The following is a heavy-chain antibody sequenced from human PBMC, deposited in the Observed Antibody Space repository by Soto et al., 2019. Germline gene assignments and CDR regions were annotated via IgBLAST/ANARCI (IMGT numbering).Heavy chain of an antibody. CDR2: SNPNTGGT. CDR3: ARQLAYCGGDCYTEPLDY. J-gene: IGHJ4*02. Sequence: QAQLVQSGAEVKKPGASVKVSCKASGYTFTKYYIHLVRQAPGQGLEWMGWSNPNTGGTNYAQKFQGRVAMTRDTSISTAYMDLSRLGSDDTAVYYCARQLAYCGGDCYTEPLDYWGQGTLVTVSS. CDR1: GYTFTKYY. V-gene: IGHV1-2*02. D-gene: IGHD2-21*02.